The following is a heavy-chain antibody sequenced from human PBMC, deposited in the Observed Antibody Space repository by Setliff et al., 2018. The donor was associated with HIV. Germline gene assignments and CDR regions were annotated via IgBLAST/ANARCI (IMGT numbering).Heavy chain of an antibody. CDR3: ARFSLLYPPPLSSGAFDI. D-gene: IGHD2-2*01. V-gene: IGHV4-38-2*02. Sequence: SETLSLTCSVSGYSLSSGYYWGWVRQPPGKGPEFIGSTYHTGTPYYNPSLKSRVAIAVDTSNNQFSLKLNSLTAADTAVYYWARFSLLYPPPLSSGAFDIWGQGTMVTVSS. CDR2: TYHTGTP. CDR1: GYSLSSGYY. J-gene: IGHJ3*02.